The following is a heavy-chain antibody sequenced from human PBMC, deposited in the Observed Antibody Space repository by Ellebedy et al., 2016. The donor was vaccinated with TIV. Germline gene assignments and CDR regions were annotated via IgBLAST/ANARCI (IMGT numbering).Heavy chain of an antibody. CDR3: ARGGNWEGWYLDL. CDR2: IYSGVST. CDR1: GFTVSSNY. Sequence: PGGSLTLSCAASGFTVSSNYMSWVRQAPGKGMEWVSVIYSGVSTYYADSVKGRFTIARDNSKNTLYLQMNSLRAEDTAVYYCARGGNWEGWYLDLWGRGTLVTVSS. D-gene: IGHD7-27*01. J-gene: IGHJ2*01. V-gene: IGHV3-53*01.